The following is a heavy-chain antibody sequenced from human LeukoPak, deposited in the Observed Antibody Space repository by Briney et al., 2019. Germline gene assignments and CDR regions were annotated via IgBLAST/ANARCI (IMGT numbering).Heavy chain of an antibody. Sequence: GGSLRLSCAAAGFTFSSYSMNWVRQAPGKGLEWVSYISSSSSTIYYADSVKGRFTISRDNAKNSLYLQMNSLRAEDTAVYYCAREYRVVVVPAAIGYWGQGTLVTVSS. CDR2: ISSSSSTI. V-gene: IGHV3-48*04. D-gene: IGHD2-2*01. CDR3: AREYRVVVVPAAIGY. CDR1: GFTFSSYS. J-gene: IGHJ4*02.